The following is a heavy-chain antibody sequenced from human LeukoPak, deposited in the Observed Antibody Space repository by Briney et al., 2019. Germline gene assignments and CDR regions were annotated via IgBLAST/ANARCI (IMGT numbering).Heavy chain of an antibody. CDR3: AREPSYSSSWYTSCDY. J-gene: IGHJ4*02. D-gene: IGHD6-13*01. CDR2: ISSSSSYI. V-gene: IGHV3-21*01. Sequence: GGSLRLSCAASGFTFSSYSMNWVRQAPGKGLEWVSAISSSSSYIYYAYSVKGRFTISRDNAKNSLYLQMNSLRAEDTAVYYCAREPSYSSSWYTSCDYWGQGTLVTVSS. CDR1: GFTFSSYS.